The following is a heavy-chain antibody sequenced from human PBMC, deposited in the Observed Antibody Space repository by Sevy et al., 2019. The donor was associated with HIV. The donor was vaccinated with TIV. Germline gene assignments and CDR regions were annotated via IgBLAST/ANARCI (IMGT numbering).Heavy chain of an antibody. V-gene: IGHV1-18*04. CDR3: ARGTYCAGGSCYVDYMDV. CDR2: ISAYNGNT. D-gene: IGHD2-15*01. J-gene: IGHJ6*03. CDR1: GYTFTRYG. Sequence: ASVKVSCKASGYTFTRYGISWVRQAPGQGLEWMGWISAYNGNTHYAQKLQGRVTMTTDTSTSTVYMELRSLRSDDTAIYYCARGTYCAGGSCYVDYMDVWGIGTPVTVSS.